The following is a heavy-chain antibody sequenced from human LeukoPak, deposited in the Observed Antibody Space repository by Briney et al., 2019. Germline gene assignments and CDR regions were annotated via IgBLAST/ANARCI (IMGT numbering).Heavy chain of an antibody. Sequence: SETLSLTCTVSGGSISSSSYYWGWIRQPPGKGLEWIGSIYYSGSTYYNPSLKSRVAISVDTSKNQFSLKLSSVTAADTAVYYCARGLRRGQRNWYFDLWGRGTLVTVSS. J-gene: IGHJ2*01. CDR3: ARGLRRGQRNWYFDL. V-gene: IGHV4-39*01. CDR2: IYYSGST. CDR1: GGSISSSSYY.